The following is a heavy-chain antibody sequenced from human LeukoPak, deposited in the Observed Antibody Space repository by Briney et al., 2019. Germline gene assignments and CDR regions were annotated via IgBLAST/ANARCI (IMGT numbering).Heavy chain of an antibody. CDR1: GGSFSGYY. J-gene: IGHJ4*02. V-gene: IGHV4-34*01. D-gene: IGHD5-18*01. Sequence: SETLSLTCAVYGGSFSGYYWSWIRQPPGKGLEWIGEINHSGSTNYNPSLKSRVTISVDTSKNQFSLKLSSVTAADTAVYYYARGRYSYGYVYHYWGQGTLVTVSS. CDR2: INHSGST. CDR3: ARGRYSYGYVYHY.